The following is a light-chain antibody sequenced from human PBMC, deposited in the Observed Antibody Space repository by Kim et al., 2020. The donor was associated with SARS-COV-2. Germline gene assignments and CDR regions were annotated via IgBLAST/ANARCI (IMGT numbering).Light chain of an antibody. V-gene: IGKV1-5*03. CDR1: QIISSL. CDR2: KAS. CDR3: QQYDSYWT. J-gene: IGKJ1*01. Sequence: VGKGVTSSWRARQIISSLLAWYQQKPGKAPKLLVYKASSLESCVPSRFSGSGSGTEFTLTISSLQPDDFAAYYCQQYDSYWTFGQGTKVDIK.